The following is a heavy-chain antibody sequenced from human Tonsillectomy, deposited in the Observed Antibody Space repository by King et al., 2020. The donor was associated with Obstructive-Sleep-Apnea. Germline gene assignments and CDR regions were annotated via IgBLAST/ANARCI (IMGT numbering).Heavy chain of an antibody. CDR2: ISYDGSNK. CDR1: GFTFSRHG. CDR3: SGYNWFDP. D-gene: IGHD6-19*01. Sequence: QLVQSGGGVVQPGRALRLSCAASGFTFSRHGMHWVRQAPGKGLEWGAVISYDGSNKYYADSVKGRFTISRDNSKNTLYLQMNSLRAEDTAVYYCSGYNWFDPWGQGTLVNVSS. V-gene: IGHV3-30*03. J-gene: IGHJ5*02.